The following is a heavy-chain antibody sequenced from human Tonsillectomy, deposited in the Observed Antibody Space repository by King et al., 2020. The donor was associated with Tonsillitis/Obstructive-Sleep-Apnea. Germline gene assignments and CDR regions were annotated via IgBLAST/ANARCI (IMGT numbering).Heavy chain of an antibody. CDR3: ARFEVAEDAFDI. D-gene: IGHD2-21*01. Sequence: VQLQESGPGLVKPSETLSLTCTVSGGSISSDYWSWIRQPPGKGLEWIGYSYYSGNTNYNPPLKSRVTISVDTSKNQFSLKLSSVTAADTAVYYCARFEVAEDAFDIWGPGTRVTVSS. CDR2: SYYSGNT. J-gene: IGHJ3*02. V-gene: IGHV4-59*01. CDR1: GGSISSDY.